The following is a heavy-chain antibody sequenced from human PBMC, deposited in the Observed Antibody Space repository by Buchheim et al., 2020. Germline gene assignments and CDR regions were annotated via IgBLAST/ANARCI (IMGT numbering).Heavy chain of an antibody. Sequence: EVQLLESGGGLVQPGGSLRLSCAASGFTFSSYAMSWVRQAPGKGLEWVSAISGSGGSTYYAESVKGRFTISRDNSKNTLYLQMNSLRAEDTAVYYCAKGVGPTYSSGWYYFDYWGQGTL. J-gene: IGHJ4*02. D-gene: IGHD6-19*01. CDR2: ISGSGGST. V-gene: IGHV3-23*01. CDR3: AKGVGPTYSSGWYYFDY. CDR1: GFTFSSYA.